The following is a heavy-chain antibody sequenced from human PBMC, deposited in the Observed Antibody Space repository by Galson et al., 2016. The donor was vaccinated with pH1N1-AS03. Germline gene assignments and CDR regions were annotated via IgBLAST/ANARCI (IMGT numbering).Heavy chain of an antibody. J-gene: IGHJ6*02. CDR3: ARSIPGVRMQDGMDV. CDR1: GAGGSFSSYY. D-gene: IGHD1-14*01. CDR2: MYYSGTT. Sequence: SETLSLTCTVSGAGGSFSSYYWNWIRQPPGKGLEWIGNMYYSGTTNYNPSLKSRVTMSVDTSRNQFSLRLSSVTAADTAIYYWARSIPGVRMQDGMDVWGQGTTVTVSS. V-gene: IGHV4-59*01.